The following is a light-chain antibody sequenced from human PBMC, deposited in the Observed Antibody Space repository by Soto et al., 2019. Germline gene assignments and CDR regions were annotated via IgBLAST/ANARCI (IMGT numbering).Light chain of an antibody. CDR3: QHHDNWPPGAT. CDR2: DAS. CDR1: QGISTY. V-gene: IGKV3-11*01. Sequence: EIVLTQSPATLSLSPGERATLSCRASQGISTYLAWYQQKGGQAPRLLIYDASNRATGIPARFSGSGSGTGSALTISSLEPEAFAVYYCQHHDNWPPGATFGGGTRVEIK. J-gene: IGKJ4*01.